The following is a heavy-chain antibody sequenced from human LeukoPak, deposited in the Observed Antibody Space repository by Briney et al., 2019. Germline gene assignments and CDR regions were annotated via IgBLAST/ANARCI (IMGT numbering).Heavy chain of an antibody. D-gene: IGHD4-17*01. J-gene: IGHJ4*02. CDR1: GFTFSSYG. V-gene: IGHV3-33*06. CDR3: AKDRDDYGDYIFDY. Sequence: PGGSLRLSCAASGFTFSSYGMHWVRQAPGKGLEWVAVIWYDGSNKYYADSVKGRFTISRDNSKNTLYLQMNSRRAEDTAVYYCAKDRDDYGDYIFDYWGQGTLVTVSS. CDR2: IWYDGSNK.